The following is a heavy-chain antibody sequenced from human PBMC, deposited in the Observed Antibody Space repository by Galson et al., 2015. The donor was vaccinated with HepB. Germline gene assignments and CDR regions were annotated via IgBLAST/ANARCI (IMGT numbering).Heavy chain of an antibody. V-gene: IGHV4-39*01. D-gene: IGHD2-8*02. J-gene: IGHJ4*02. CDR1: GGSISTSSYY. CDR2: IYYSGGT. Sequence: SETLSLTCTVSGGSISTSSYYWGWIRQPPGKGLEWIGSIYYSGGTYYNPSLKSRVSMSVDTSKNQFSLRLSSVTAAATAVYYCARHDESGDVQLPFDYWGQGTLVTVSS. CDR3: ARHDESGDVQLPFDY.